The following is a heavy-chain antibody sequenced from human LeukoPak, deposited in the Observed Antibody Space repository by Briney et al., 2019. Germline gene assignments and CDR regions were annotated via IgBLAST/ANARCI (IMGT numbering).Heavy chain of an antibody. J-gene: IGHJ3*02. V-gene: IGHV1-2*02. Sequence: ASVKVSCKASGYTFTGYYMHWVRQAPGQGLEWMGWINPNSGVTNYAQKFQGRVTMTRDTSISTAYMELSRLRSDDTAIYYCARWLQTTGAFDIWGQGTMVTVSS. D-gene: IGHD5-24*01. CDR2: INPNSGVT. CDR1: GYTFTGYY. CDR3: ARWLQTTGAFDI.